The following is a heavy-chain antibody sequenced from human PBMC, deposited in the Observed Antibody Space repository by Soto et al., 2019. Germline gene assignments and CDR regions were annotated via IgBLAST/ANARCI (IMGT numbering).Heavy chain of an antibody. V-gene: IGHV4-31*03. Sequence: GPLQESGPGLVKPSKTLSLTCTGSGGSISGGGSSWRWIRQRPGKGLAWIGYMYYSGRFYYNPSLKGRAMISSDTSKNQVSLSVISVTAAATAVYYCARAPETPPLVRVVVPYFFDSWGQGPLVTVSS. D-gene: IGHD3-3*01. CDR3: ARAPETPPLVRVVVPYFFDS. CDR2: MYYSGRF. CDR1: GGSISGGGSS. J-gene: IGHJ4*02.